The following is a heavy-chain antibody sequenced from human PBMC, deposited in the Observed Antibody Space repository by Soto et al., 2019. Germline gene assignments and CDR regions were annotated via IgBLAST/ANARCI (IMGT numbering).Heavy chain of an antibody. CDR3: ARGTGWFFF. D-gene: IGHD6-19*01. V-gene: IGHV3-30*04. CDR1: GFTFVRSS. Sequence: QVQLVESGGGVVHPGRSLRLSCAASGFTFVRSSLHWARQAPGKGLEWVAGISSDGRNEFYADSVKGRFTISRDNSMSTLELQMHSLGSDDTAVYYCARGTGWFFFWGQGTLVTVSS. CDR2: ISSDGRNE. J-gene: IGHJ4*02.